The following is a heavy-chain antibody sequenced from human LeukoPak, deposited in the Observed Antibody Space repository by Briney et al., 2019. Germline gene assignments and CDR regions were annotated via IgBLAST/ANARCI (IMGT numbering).Heavy chain of an antibody. V-gene: IGHV1-69*04. CDR3: ARVPSSYCGGDCSGY. J-gene: IGHJ4*02. CDR1: GGTFSSYA. D-gene: IGHD2-21*02. Sequence: SVKVSCKASGGTFSSYAISWVRQAPGQGLEWMGRIIPILGIANYAQKFQGRVTITADKSTSTAYMELSSLRSEDTAVYYCARVPSSYCGGDCSGYWGQGTLVTVSP. CDR2: IIPILGIA.